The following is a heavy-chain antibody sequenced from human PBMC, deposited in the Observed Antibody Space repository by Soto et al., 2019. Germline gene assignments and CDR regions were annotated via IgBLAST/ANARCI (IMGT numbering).Heavy chain of an antibody. J-gene: IGHJ6*02. V-gene: IGHV4-61*01. CDR3: ARYNYYYGMDV. CDR1: GGSVSSGSYY. Sequence: KPSETLSLTCTVSGGSVSSGSYYWSWIRQPPGKGLEWIGYIYYSGSTNYNPSLKSRVTISVDTSKNQFSLKLSSVTAADTAVYYCARYNYYYGMDVWGQGTTVTVSS. CDR2: IYYSGST.